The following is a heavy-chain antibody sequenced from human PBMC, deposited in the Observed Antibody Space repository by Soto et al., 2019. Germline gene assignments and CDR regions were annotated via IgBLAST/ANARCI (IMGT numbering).Heavy chain of an antibody. CDR1: GFTFRWFG. V-gene: IGHV3-30*18. Sequence: GGSLRLSCAGSGFTFRWFGMNWVRQAPGKGLEWVARISNDGSNEYYVDSVKGRFTISRDNSKNTLYLQMDSLRAEDTALYYCAKDIREYSSGWTYFDYWGHGTLVTVS. J-gene: IGHJ4*01. D-gene: IGHD6-19*01. CDR2: ISNDGSNE. CDR3: AKDIREYSSGWTYFDY.